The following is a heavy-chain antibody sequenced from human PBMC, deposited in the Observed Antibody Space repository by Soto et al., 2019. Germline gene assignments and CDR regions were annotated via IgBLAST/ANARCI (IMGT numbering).Heavy chain of an antibody. CDR3: GIDRGSRGWFVALFDS. CDR2: ISGSGGIT. Sequence: EVQLLESGGGLVKPGGSLSLSCVVSGSTFSTYAMSWVRQTPGKGLAWASAISGSGGITYYADSVKGRFTITRANSKNTLYPQMNSLSADATGVYYCGIDRGSRGWFVALFDSWGQGTLFTFSA. J-gene: IGHJ4*02. V-gene: IGHV3-23*01. CDR1: GSTFSTYA. D-gene: IGHD6-19*01.